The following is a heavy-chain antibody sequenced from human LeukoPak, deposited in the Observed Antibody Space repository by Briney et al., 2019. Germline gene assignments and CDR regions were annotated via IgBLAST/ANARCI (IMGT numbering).Heavy chain of an antibody. V-gene: IGHV4-31*03. CDR2: IYYSGSI. Sequence: SETLSLTCTVSGYSISSGYYWSWIRQHPGKGLEWIEYIYYSGSIYYNPSLKSRVTISVDTSKNQFSLKLSSVTAADTAVYYCAREAAGVAAAGIDYWGQGTLVTVSS. CDR1: GYSISSGYY. J-gene: IGHJ4*02. D-gene: IGHD6-13*01. CDR3: AREAAGVAAAGIDY.